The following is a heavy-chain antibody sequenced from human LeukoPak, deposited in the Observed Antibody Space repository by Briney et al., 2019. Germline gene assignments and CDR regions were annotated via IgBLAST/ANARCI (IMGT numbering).Heavy chain of an antibody. CDR3: ADECRDGYNYNWFDP. J-gene: IGHJ5*02. Sequence: ASVKVSCKASGGTFSSYAISWVRQAPGQGLEWMGRIIPIFGIANYAQKFQGRVTITADKSTSTAYMELSSLRSEDTAVYYCADECRDGYNYNWFDPWGQGTLVTVSS. V-gene: IGHV1-69*04. CDR2: IIPIFGIA. D-gene: IGHD5-24*01. CDR1: GGTFSSYA.